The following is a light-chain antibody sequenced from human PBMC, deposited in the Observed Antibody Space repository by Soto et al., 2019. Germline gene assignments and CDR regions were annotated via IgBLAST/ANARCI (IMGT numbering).Light chain of an antibody. J-gene: IGKJ1*01. V-gene: IGKV3-20*01. Sequence: IVLTRSPDTLSLSPWEIATLSCRASQSVSSDYLVWYQQKPGLPPRLLIYGASRRATGIPDRFSGSGYGTASTPTISRLEPEDFAVYYCKQYRPFAQGPRWIS. CDR2: GAS. CDR3: KQYRP. CDR1: QSVSSDY.